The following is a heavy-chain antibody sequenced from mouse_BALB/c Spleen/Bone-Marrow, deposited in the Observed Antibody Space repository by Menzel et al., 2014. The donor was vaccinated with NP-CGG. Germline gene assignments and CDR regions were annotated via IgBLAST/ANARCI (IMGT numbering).Heavy chain of an antibody. CDR2: ILPGRGTT. CDR1: GYTFSSYW. CDR3: ARDCRYDGAMEY. J-gene: IGHJ4*01. V-gene: IGHV1-9*01. Sequence: LQLQQSGAELMKHGASVKISCKDTGYTFSSYWIEWVKQSPGHDLEWIGEILPGRGTTNYNENFKGKATFTADTSSNTDYMQLSSWTSEGSAVYFWARDCRYDGAMEYWGQGTAVTVSS. D-gene: IGHD2-14*01.